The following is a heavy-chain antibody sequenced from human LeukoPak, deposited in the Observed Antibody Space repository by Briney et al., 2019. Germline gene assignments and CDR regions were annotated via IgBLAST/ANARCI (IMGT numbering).Heavy chain of an antibody. CDR3: ARGGASGYVDY. Sequence: SETLSLTCTVSGGSISSSSYYWGWIRQPPGKGLEWIGSIYYSGSTYYNPSLKSRVTISVDTSKNQFSLKLSSVTAADTAVYYCARGGASGYVDYWGQGTLVTVSS. J-gene: IGHJ4*02. CDR1: GGSISSSSYY. D-gene: IGHD1-26*01. V-gene: IGHV4-39*01. CDR2: IYYSGST.